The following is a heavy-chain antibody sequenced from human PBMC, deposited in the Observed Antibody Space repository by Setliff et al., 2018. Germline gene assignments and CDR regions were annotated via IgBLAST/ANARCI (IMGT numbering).Heavy chain of an antibody. D-gene: IGHD6-13*01. Sequence: GGSLRLSCAASGFAFGHYPMHWVRQAPGKGLEWVAVIWYDGSHQYYADSVKGRFTISRVNSKNMLYLQMNSLRAEDTAVYYCTTAPLAAASTCWGQETLVTV. CDR1: GFAFGHYP. V-gene: IGHV3-33*08. CDR2: IWYDGSHQ. CDR3: TTAPLAAASTC. J-gene: IGHJ4*02.